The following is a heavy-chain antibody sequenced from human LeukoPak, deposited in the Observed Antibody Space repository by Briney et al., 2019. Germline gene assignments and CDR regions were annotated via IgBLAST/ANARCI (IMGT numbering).Heavy chain of an antibody. V-gene: IGHV1-8*03. J-gene: IGHJ5*02. Sequence: ASVKVSRKTSGYTFTSSDINWVRQATGQGLEWMGWINPNSGNTGYAQKFQGRVTITRNTSIGTAYMELSSLSSEDTAVYYCARVIVVIPGTNVWFDPWGQGTLVIVSS. CDR3: ARVIVVIPGTNVWFDP. CDR2: INPNSGNT. D-gene: IGHD2-2*01. CDR1: GYTFTSSD.